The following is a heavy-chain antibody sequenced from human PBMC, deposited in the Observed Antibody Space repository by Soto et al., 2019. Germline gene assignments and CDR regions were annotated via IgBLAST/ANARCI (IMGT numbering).Heavy chain of an antibody. CDR2: IYPGDSDT. Sequence: GESLKISCKGSGYSFTIYWIGWVRQMPGKGLEWMGIIYPGDSDTRYGPSFQGQVTISADKSISTAYLQWSSLKASDTAMYYCASPAGSGYYKRYYYYGMDVWGQGTTVTVSS. J-gene: IGHJ6*02. CDR1: GYSFTIYW. CDR3: ASPAGSGYYKRYYYYGMDV. D-gene: IGHD3-3*01. V-gene: IGHV5-51*01.